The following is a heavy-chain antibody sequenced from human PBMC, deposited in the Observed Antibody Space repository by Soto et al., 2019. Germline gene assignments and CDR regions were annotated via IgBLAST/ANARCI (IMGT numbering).Heavy chain of an antibody. J-gene: IGHJ6*02. D-gene: IGHD2-2*01. Sequence: SVKVSCKASGFTFSSSAVQWVRQARGQRLEWIGWIVSGNTNYAQKFQERVTFTRDMSISTAYMELSSLRSEDTAVYYCARVVLVPAAYGMDVWGQGTTVTVSS. CDR1: GFTFSSSA. CDR3: ARVVLVPAAYGMDV. V-gene: IGHV1-58*01. CDR2: IVSGNT.